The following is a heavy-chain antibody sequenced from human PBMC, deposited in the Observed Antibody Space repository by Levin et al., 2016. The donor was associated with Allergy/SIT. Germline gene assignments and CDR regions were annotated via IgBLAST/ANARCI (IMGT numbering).Heavy chain of an antibody. Sequence: SETLSLTCTVSGGSISSYYWSWIRQPPGKGLEWIGYIYYSGSTNYNPSLKSRVTISVDTSKNQFSLKLSSVTAADTAVYYCARSAGLLRDPHFDYWGQGTLVTVSS. CDR1: GGSISSYY. CDR3: ARSAGLLRDPHFDY. V-gene: IGHV4-59*01. CDR2: IYYSGST. J-gene: IGHJ4*02. D-gene: IGHD1-26*01.